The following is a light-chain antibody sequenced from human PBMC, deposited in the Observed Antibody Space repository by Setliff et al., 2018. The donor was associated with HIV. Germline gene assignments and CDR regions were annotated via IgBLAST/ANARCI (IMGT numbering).Light chain of an antibody. V-gene: IGLV2-14*03. CDR3: SSYAITNTLP. Sequence: QSALTQPASVSGSPGQSITISCTGTSSDVGGYSLVSWYQQHPGKAPKLIIYEVRNRPSGVSNRFSSSKSGNTASLTISGLQAEDEADYYCSSYAITNTLPFGTGTKVTVL. CDR2: EVR. CDR1: SSDVGGYSL. J-gene: IGLJ1*01.